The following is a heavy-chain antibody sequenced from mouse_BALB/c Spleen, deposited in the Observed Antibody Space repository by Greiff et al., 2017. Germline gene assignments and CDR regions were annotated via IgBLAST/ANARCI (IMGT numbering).Heavy chain of an antibody. CDR3: ARSGTLLRRGYFDY. CDR1: GFNIKDTY. D-gene: IGHD1-2*01. CDR2: IDPANGNT. Sequence: EVQLQQSGAELVKPGASVKLSCTASGFNIKDTYMHWVKQRPEQGLEWIGRIDPANGNTKYDPKFQGKATITADTSSNTAYLQLSSLTSEDTAVYYCARSGTLLRRGYFDYWGQGTTLTVSS. J-gene: IGHJ2*01. V-gene: IGHV14-3*02.